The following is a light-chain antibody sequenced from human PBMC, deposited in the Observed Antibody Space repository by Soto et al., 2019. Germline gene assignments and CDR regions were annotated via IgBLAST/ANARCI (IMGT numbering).Light chain of an antibody. CDR2: SAF. Sequence: AIQMTQSPSSLSACVGDRVTITCRASQGITNDLGWYQQKPGKAPKLLIYSAFTLHSGVPSRFSGNGSGTEFTLTISSLQPEDFATYYCLQDYAYPLTFGGGTKVEIE. CDR1: QGITND. J-gene: IGKJ4*01. CDR3: LQDYAYPLT. V-gene: IGKV1-6*01.